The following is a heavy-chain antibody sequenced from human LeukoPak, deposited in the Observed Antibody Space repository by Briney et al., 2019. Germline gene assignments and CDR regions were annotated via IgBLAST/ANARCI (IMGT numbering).Heavy chain of an antibody. CDR3: AREYCSSTSCSLVDF. CDR1: GFTLSSYE. Sequence: GGSLRLSCAASGFTLSSYEMNWVRQAPGKGLEWVANIKQDGSEKYYVDSVKGRFTISRDNAKNSLYLQMNSLRAEDTAVYYCAREYCSSTSCSLVDFWGQGTLVTVSS. D-gene: IGHD2-2*01. CDR2: IKQDGSEK. J-gene: IGHJ4*02. V-gene: IGHV3-7*01.